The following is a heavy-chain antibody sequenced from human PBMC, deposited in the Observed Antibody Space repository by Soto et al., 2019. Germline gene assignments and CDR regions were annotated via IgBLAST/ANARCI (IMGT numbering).Heavy chain of an antibody. D-gene: IGHD3-10*01. CDR1: GFTFSSYG. J-gene: IGHJ5*02. V-gene: IGHV3-30*18. CDR2: ISYDGSNK. Sequence: QVQLVESGGGVVQPGRSLRLSCAASGFTFSSYGMHWVRQAPGKGLEWVAVISYDGSNKYYADSVKGRFTISRDNSKNTLYLQMISLRAEDTAVYYCAKDLGSFGEEHNWFDPWGQGTLVTVSS. CDR3: AKDLGSFGEEHNWFDP.